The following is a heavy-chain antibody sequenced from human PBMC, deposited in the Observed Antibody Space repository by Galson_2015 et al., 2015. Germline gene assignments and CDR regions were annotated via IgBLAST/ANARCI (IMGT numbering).Heavy chain of an antibody. CDR3: ARGSLVLLWLGETHGMDV. CDR2: MNPNSGNT. CDR1: GYTFTSYD. V-gene: IGHV1-8*01. D-gene: IGHD3-10*01. J-gene: IGHJ6*02. Sequence: SVKVSCKASGYTFTSYDINWVRQATGQGLEWMGWMNPNSGNTGYAQKFQGRVTMTRNTSISTAYMELSSLRSEDTAVYYCARGSLVLLWLGETHGMDVWGQGTTVTVSS.